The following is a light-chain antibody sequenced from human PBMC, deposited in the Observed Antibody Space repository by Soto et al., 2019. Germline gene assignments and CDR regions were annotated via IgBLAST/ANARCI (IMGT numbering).Light chain of an antibody. CDR1: SSDVGRYNY. V-gene: IGLV2-14*01. J-gene: IGLJ2*01. CDR2: EVS. CDR3: SSYTSSNTRVV. Sequence: QSALTQPASVSGSPGQSITISCTGTSSDVGRYNYVSWYQHHPGKAPKLIIYEVSNRPSGVSNRFSGSKSGNTASLTLSGLQAEDEADYYCSSYTSSNTRVVFGGGTKLTVL.